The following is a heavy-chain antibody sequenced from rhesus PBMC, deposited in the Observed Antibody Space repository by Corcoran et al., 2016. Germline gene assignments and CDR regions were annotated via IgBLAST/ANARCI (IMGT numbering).Heavy chain of an antibody. J-gene: IGHJ5-1*01. CDR1: GFTFDAYD. D-gene: IGHD2-39*01. V-gene: IGHV3-136*01. Sequence: EVQLVESGGGLVQPGGSLRLSCAASGFTFDAYDMSWVRQAPGKGLEWVSYITYTGETIYYADYGRGRLTIYRDNAKNALSLKMSSLRAEDTAVYYCVSGRLSRFDVWGPGVLVTVSS. CDR2: ITYTGETI. CDR3: VSGRLSRFDV.